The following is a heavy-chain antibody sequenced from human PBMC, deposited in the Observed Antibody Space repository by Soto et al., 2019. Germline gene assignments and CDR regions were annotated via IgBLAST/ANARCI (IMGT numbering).Heavy chain of an antibody. CDR1: GFTPTTTP. CDR2: VSGTASRT. Sequence: GGSLRISCAGSGFTPTTTPLSWVRQPPGKGLEWVATVSGTASRTYYVDSVKGRFFISRDNSKNTVTLQMNNLTIDDTAVYYCATSFRYFDSWGQGTRVTVSS. D-gene: IGHD3-9*01. CDR3: ATSFRYFDS. V-gene: IGHV3-23*01. J-gene: IGHJ4*02.